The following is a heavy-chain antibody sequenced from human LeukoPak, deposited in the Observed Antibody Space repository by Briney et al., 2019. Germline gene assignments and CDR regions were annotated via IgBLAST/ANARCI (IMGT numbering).Heavy chain of an antibody. CDR2: IYTSGST. Sequence: SETLSLTCTVPGGSISSYYWSWIRQPAGKGLEWIGRIYTSGSTNYNPSLKSRVTMSVDTSKNQFSLKLSSVTAADTAVYYCARDSNYYDSSGYDAFDIWGQGTMVTVSS. CDR1: GGSISSYY. CDR3: ARDSNYYDSSGYDAFDI. V-gene: IGHV4-4*07. J-gene: IGHJ3*02. D-gene: IGHD3-22*01.